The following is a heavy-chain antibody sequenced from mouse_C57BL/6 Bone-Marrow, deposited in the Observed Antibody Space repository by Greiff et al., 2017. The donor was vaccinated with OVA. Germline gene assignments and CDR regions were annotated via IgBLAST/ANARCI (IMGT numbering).Heavy chain of an antibody. CDR3: ARGTTAFFDY. CDR1: GYTFTSYW. Sequence: QVQLQQPGAELVMPGASVKLSCTASGYTFTSYWMHWVKQRPGQGLEWIGAIDPSDSYTNYHQKFKGKSTLTVYKSSSTAYMQLSSLTSEDSAVYYCARGTTAFFDYWGQGTTLTVSS. CDR2: IDPSDSYT. V-gene: IGHV1-69*01. J-gene: IGHJ2*01. D-gene: IGHD1-2*01.